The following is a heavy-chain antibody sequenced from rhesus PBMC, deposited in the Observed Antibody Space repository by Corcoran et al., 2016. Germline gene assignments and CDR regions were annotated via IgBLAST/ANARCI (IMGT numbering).Heavy chain of an antibody. V-gene: IGHV2-95*01. CDR1: GFSCSLLGTG. D-gene: IGHD1-26*01. CDR2: IFWNDNK. CDR3: AGIMLYSTAYFDY. Sequence: QVTLKESGPALVKPAQTLTLTCTFSGFSCSLLGTGVGWIRQPPGKPLEWLASIFWNDNKHYHTLLKNSLTISKDTSKNQVVLTMTNLDPVDTATYYCAGIMLYSTAYFDYWGQGVLVTVSS. J-gene: IGHJ4*01.